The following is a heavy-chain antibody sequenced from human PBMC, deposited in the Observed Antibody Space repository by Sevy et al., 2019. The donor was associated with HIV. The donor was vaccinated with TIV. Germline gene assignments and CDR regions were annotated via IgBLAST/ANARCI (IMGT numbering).Heavy chain of an antibody. CDR1: GDSLNSYY. Sequence: SETLSLTCTVSGDSLNSYYWSWIRQPPGKGLEWIGYLFYTDSTNYNPSLKSRVTISVDRSKNQFSLELRSVTAADTAVYYCARDSDSGLDYWGQGTLVTVSS. CDR2: LFYTDST. D-gene: IGHD4-17*01. CDR3: ARDSDSGLDY. J-gene: IGHJ4*02. V-gene: IGHV4-59*01.